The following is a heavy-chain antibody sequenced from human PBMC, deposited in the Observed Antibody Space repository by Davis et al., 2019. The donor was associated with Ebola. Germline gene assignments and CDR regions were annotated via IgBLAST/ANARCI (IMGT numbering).Heavy chain of an antibody. Sequence: AASVKVSCKASGGTFSSYAISWVRQAPGQGLEWMGGIIPILGIANYAQKFQGRVTITADKSTSTAYMELGSLRSDDTAVYYCARGGEKSCRGGGCYSSDYWGQGTLVTVSS. CDR2: IIPILGIA. D-gene: IGHD2-15*01. CDR3: ARGGEKSCRGGGCYSSDY. CDR1: GGTFSSYA. V-gene: IGHV1-69*10. J-gene: IGHJ4*02.